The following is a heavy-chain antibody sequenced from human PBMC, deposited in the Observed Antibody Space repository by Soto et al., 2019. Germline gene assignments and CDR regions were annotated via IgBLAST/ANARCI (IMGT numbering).Heavy chain of an antibody. CDR3: ARDRKQLAFDY. D-gene: IGHD6-13*01. J-gene: IGHJ4*02. CDR1: GFTFSSYG. V-gene: IGHV3-33*01. CDR2: IWYDGSNK. Sequence: GGSLRLSCAASGFTFSSYGMHWVRQAPGKGLEWVAVIWYDGSNKYYADSVKGRFTISRDNSKNTLYLQMNSLRAEDTAVYYCARDRKQLAFDYWGQGTLVTVSS.